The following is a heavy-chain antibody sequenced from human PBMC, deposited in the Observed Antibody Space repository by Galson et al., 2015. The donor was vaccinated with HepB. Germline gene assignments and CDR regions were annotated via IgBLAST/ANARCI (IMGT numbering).Heavy chain of an antibody. V-gene: IGHV4-59*08. CDR2: IRYTGDT. CDR3: ARHPGRGSVGYAFDL. Sequence: ETLSLTCSVSHGSINNYYWSWIRQSPGKRPEWIGYIRYTGDTTYNPSLGYRVGMSVDTSINQVSLWLTSVTAADTAVYYCARHPGRGSVGYAFDLWGQEPWSPSPQ. D-gene: IGHD5-12*01. CDR1: HGSINNYY. J-gene: IGHJ4*01.